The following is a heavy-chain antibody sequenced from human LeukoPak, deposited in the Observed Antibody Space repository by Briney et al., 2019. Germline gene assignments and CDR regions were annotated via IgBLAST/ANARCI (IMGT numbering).Heavy chain of an antibody. CDR1: GFTFSSYA. V-gene: IGHV3-64*01. D-gene: IGHD7-27*01. CDR3: ARDANWGSPLYYFDY. J-gene: IGHJ4*02. Sequence: GGSLRLFCAASGFTFSSYAMHWVRQAPGKGLEYVSAISSNGGSTYYANSVKGRFTISRDNSKNTLYLQMGSLRAEDMAVYYCARDANWGSPLYYFDYWGQGTLVTVSS. CDR2: ISSNGGST.